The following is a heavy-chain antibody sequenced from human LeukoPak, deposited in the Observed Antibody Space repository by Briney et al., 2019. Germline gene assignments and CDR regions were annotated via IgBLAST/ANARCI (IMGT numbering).Heavy chain of an antibody. CDR3: AQWGNNTDV. D-gene: IGHD3-16*01. CDR2: INYSGST. CDR1: GGSFSSYY. Sequence: TSETLSLTCTVYGGSFSSYYWHWFRQPPGKGPEWIGQINYSGSTKYNPSLKSRVTISIDTSKNQFSLKLNSVTAADTAVYYCAQWGNNTDVWGKGTTVIVSS. V-gene: IGHV4-34*01. J-gene: IGHJ6*03.